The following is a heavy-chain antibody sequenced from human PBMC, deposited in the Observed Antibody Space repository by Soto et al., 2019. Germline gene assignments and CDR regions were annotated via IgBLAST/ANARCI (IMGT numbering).Heavy chain of an antibody. CDR2: IIPIFGTA. J-gene: IGHJ6*02. Sequence: QVQLVQSGAEVKKPGSSVKVSCKASGGTFSSYAISWVRQAPGQGLEWMGGIIPIFGTANYAQKFQGRVTITADESTSTAYMELRSLRSEDTAVYYCASTGYCGGDCYTGYYYYGMDVWGQGTTVTVSS. D-gene: IGHD2-21*02. CDR3: ASTGYCGGDCYTGYYYYGMDV. CDR1: GGTFSSYA. V-gene: IGHV1-69*01.